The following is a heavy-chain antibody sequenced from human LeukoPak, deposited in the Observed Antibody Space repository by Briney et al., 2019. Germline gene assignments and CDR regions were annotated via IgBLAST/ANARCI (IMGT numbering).Heavy chain of an antibody. CDR1: GFSFSNFW. J-gene: IGHJ4*02. Sequence: PGGSLRLSCGASGFSFSNFWMSWIRQAPGKGLERVANMNPDGSATYYLDSVKGRFTISRDNARSSVYLEMNSLRVDDTAVYYCAKVGTGNQYGSGDFDLWGQGSLVTVSS. D-gene: IGHD3-10*01. CDR2: MNPDGSAT. CDR3: AKVGTGNQYGSGDFDL. V-gene: IGHV3-7*01.